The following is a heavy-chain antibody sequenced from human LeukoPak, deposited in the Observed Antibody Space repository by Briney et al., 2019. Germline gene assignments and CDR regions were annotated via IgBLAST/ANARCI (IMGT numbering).Heavy chain of an antibody. V-gene: IGHV1-2*02. CDR1: GYTFTAYY. J-gene: IGHJ4*02. D-gene: IGHD3-10*01. CDR3: ARDYYGSGTYYKDY. CDR2: IHPNSGGT. Sequence: ASVTVSCKASGYTFTAYYLHWVRQAPGQGLEWMGWIHPNSGGTNYARNFQGRVSMTTDTSISTVYMELSRLRSDDTAVYYCARDYYGSGTYYKDYWGQGTLVTVSS.